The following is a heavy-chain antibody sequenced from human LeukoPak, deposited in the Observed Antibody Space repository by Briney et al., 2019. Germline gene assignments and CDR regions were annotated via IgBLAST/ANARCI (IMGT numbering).Heavy chain of an antibody. J-gene: IGHJ1*01. CDR3: VRGVTYYYDRSAYYPYAEYFQH. CDR2: IYYSGIT. CDR1: GDSIRSSSYY. V-gene: IGHV4-39*07. D-gene: IGHD3-22*01. Sequence: SETLSLTCTVSGDSIRSSSYYWGWIRQPPGKGLEWIGSIYYSGITYDNPSLKSRVTISVDTSKNQFSLKLSSVTAADTAVYYCVRGVTYYYDRSAYYPYAEYFQHWGQGSLVTVSS.